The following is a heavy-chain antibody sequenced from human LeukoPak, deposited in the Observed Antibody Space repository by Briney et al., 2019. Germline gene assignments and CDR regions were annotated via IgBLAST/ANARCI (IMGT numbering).Heavy chain of an antibody. J-gene: IGHJ4*02. CDR3: ARLLDWGPFDF. CDR1: GGSISSHY. V-gene: IGHV4-4*09. D-gene: IGHD3-16*01. CDR2: ISSSGGT. Sequence: PSETLSLTCTVSGGSISSHYWSWVRQTPEKGLELIGYISSSGGTKYNASLKSRVSIPMDTSMNQFSLKLTSVTAADTAVFYCARLLDWGPFDFWGQGTLVTVSS.